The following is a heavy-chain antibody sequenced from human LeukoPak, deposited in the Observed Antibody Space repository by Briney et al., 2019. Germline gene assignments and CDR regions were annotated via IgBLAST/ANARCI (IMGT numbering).Heavy chain of an antibody. Sequence: GASEKVSCKASGGTFSSYAISWVRQAPGQGLEWMGGIIPIFGTANYAQKFQGRVTLTADESTSTAYMELSSLRSEDTAVYYCAREYYYDSSGYYHYWGQGTLVTVSS. CDR1: GGTFSSYA. CDR3: AREYYYDSSGYYHY. J-gene: IGHJ4*02. V-gene: IGHV1-69*13. D-gene: IGHD3-22*01. CDR2: IIPIFGTA.